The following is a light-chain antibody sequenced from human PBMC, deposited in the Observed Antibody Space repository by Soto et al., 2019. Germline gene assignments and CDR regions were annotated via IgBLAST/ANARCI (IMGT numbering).Light chain of an antibody. CDR1: QSVSSY. CDR3: QQYGTSST. V-gene: IGKV3-20*01. Sequence: EILFTQSPATLSLSPGERGTLSCRASQSVSSYLAWYQQKPGQAPRLLIFGASRRATGIPDRLSGSGSGTDFTFTIRRLEPEDSAVYYCQQYGTSSTFGQGTRLEIK. CDR2: GAS. J-gene: IGKJ5*01.